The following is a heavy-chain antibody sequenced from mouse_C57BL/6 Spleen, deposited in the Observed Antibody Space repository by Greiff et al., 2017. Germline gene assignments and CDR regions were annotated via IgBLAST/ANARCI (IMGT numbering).Heavy chain of an antibody. CDR2: ISYDGSN. Sequence: EVKLEESGPGLVKPSQSLSLTCSVTGYSITSGYYWNWIRQFPGNKLEWMGYISYDGSNNYNPSLKNRISITRDTSKNQFFLKLNSVTTEDTATYYCAREIYYDYDGVYAMDYWGQGTSVTVSS. J-gene: IGHJ4*01. CDR1: GYSITSGYY. V-gene: IGHV3-6*01. CDR3: AREIYYDYDGVYAMDY. D-gene: IGHD2-4*01.